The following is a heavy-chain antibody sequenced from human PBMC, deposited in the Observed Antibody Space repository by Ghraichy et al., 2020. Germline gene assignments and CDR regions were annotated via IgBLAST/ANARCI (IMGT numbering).Heavy chain of an antibody. D-gene: IGHD5-24*01. Sequence: LSLTCTVSGGSISSYYWSWIRQPPGKGLEWIGYIYYSGSTNYNPSLKSRVTISVDTSKNQFSLKLSSVTAADTAVYYCARAVEMATIGWKYFDLWGRGTLVTVSS. J-gene: IGHJ2*01. CDR2: IYYSGST. CDR1: GGSISSYY. V-gene: IGHV4-59*01. CDR3: ARAVEMATIGWKYFDL.